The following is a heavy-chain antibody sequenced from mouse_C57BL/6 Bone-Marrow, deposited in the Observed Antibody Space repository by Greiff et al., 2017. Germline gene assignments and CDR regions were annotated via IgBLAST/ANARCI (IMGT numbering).Heavy chain of an antibody. V-gene: IGHV1-81*01. J-gene: IGHJ4*01. CDR3: AREGVGGAMDY. CDR2: IYPRSGNP. D-gene: IGHD1-1*02. CDR1: GYTFTSYG. Sequence: VQLQQSGAELARPGASVKLSCKASGYTFTSYGISWVKQRTGQGLEWIGEIYPRSGNPYYNEKFKGKATLTADKSSSTAYMALRSLTSEDAAVYYCAREGVGGAMDYWGQGTSVTVSS.